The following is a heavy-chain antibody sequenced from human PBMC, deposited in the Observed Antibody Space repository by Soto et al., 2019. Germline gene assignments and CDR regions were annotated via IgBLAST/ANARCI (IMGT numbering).Heavy chain of an antibody. CDR3: ARLRYSYGSYYFDY. J-gene: IGHJ4*02. Sequence: GGSLRLSCAASGFTFSSYWMSWVRQAPGEGLEWVANIKQDGSEKYYVDSVKGRFTISRDNAKNSLYLQMNSLRAEDTAVYYCARLRYSYGSYYFDYWGQGTLVTVSS. V-gene: IGHV3-7*03. CDR2: IKQDGSEK. D-gene: IGHD5-18*01. CDR1: GFTFSSYW.